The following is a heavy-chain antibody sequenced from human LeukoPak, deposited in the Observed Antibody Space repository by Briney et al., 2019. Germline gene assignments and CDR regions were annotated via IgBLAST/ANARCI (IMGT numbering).Heavy chain of an antibody. J-gene: IGHJ3*02. Sequence: SETLSLTCSVSGDFISRNGYYWGWIRQPPGQGLEWLGTIDYSGNTYYNPSLKSRVTVSIDTSKNHFSLKLNSVTAVDTAVYYCARYYYDSSGYYYVGAFDIWGQGTMVTVSS. CDR2: IDYSGNT. D-gene: IGHD3-22*01. CDR3: ARYYYDSSGYYYVGAFDI. V-gene: IGHV4-39*07. CDR1: GDFISRNGYY.